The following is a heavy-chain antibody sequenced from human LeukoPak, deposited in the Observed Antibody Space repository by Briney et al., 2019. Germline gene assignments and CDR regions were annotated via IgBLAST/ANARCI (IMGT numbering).Heavy chain of an antibody. J-gene: IGHJ4*02. CDR2: ISGRGGGGSA. CDR3: AKVSDFWSGYYDDY. CDR1: GFTFNIYA. V-gene: IGHV3-23*01. D-gene: IGHD3-3*01. Sequence: GGSLRLSCTASGFTFNIYAMSWVRQAPGKGLEWVSGISGRGGGGSAYYADSVKGRFTISRDNSKNTLYLQINSLSVEDTAVYYCAKVSDFWSGYYDDYWGQGTLVTVSS.